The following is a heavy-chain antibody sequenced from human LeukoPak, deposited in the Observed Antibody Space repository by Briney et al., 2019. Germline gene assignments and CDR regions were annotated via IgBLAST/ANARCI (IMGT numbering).Heavy chain of an antibody. V-gene: IGHV4-34*01. J-gene: IGHJ4*02. CDR3: ARLVGDLRSIAGATYYFDY. CDR1: GGSFSGYY. CDR2: INHSGST. Sequence: PSETLSLTCAVYGGSFSGYYWSWIRQPPGKGLEWIGEINHSGSTNYNPSLKSRVTISVDTSKNQFSLKLSSVTAADTAVYYCARLVGDLRSIAGATYYFDYWGQGTLVTVSS. D-gene: IGHD1-26*01.